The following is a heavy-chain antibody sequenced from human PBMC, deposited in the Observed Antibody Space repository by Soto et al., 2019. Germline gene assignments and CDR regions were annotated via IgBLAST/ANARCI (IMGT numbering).Heavy chain of an antibody. CDR1: GFTFSSYA. CDR2: ISGSGGST. V-gene: IGHV3-23*01. D-gene: IGHD3-9*01. CDR3: ASTQINEARGYFDWLSTPYFDY. Sequence: EVQLLESGGGLVQPGGSLRLSCAASGFTFSSYAMSWVRQAPGKGLEWVSAISGSGGSTYYADSVKGRFTISRDNSKNTLYLQMNSLRAEDTAVYYCASTQINEARGYFDWLSTPYFDYWGQGTLVTVSS. J-gene: IGHJ4*02.